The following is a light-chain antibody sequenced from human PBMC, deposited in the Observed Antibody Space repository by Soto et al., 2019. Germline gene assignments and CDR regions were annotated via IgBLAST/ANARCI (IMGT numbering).Light chain of an antibody. Sequence: EIVMTQSPATLSVSPGERATLSCRASQSVSSHLASYQQKPGQAPRLLIYDASTRATDIPARFSGSGSVTEFTLTISSLRSEDFAVYYCQQYNDWPPLTYGGGTQVEIK. V-gene: IGKV3-15*01. CDR1: QSVSSH. J-gene: IGKJ4*01. CDR3: QQYNDWPPLT. CDR2: DAS.